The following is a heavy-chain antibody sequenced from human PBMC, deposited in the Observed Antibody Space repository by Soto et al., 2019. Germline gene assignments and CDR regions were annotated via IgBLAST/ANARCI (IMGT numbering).Heavy chain of an antibody. CDR2: IYPGDSDT. CDR1: GYSLTSYW. V-gene: IGHV5-51*01. CDR3: ARVGGVFYDILTGPSDY. J-gene: IGHJ4*02. D-gene: IGHD3-9*01. Sequence: ASVKISCKGSGYSLTSYWIGCVRQMPGKGLEWMGIIYPGDSDTRYSPSFQGQVTISADKSISTAYLQWSSLKASDTAMYYCARVGGVFYDILTGPSDYWGQGTLVTVSS.